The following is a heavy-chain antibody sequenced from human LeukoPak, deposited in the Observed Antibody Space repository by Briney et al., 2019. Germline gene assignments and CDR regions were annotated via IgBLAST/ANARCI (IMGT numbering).Heavy chain of an antibody. CDR2: IWYDGSNK. V-gene: IGHV3-33*01. CDR1: GFTFSSYG. D-gene: IGHD6-25*01. Sequence: QPGRSLRLSCAASGFTFSSYGMHWVRQAPGKGPEWVALIWYDGSNKYYADSVKGRFTISRDSSKNTLYLQMNSLRAEDTAVYYCARELGSNWFDPWGQGTLVTVSS. CDR3: ARELGSNWFDP. J-gene: IGHJ5*02.